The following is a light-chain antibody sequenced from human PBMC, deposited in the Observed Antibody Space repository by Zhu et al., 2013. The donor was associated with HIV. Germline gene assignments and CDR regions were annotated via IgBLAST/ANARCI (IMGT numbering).Light chain of an antibody. Sequence: DIQMTQSPSTLSASVGDRVTMTCRASQSVSTWVAWYQHKPGKAPKLLIYDASSLESGVPSRFSGSGSGTEFALTITSLQPEDSATYYCQQYKSNSWTFGRGTKVEI. V-gene: IGKV1-5*01. J-gene: IGKJ1*01. CDR1: QSVSTW. CDR2: DAS. CDR3: QQYKSNSWT.